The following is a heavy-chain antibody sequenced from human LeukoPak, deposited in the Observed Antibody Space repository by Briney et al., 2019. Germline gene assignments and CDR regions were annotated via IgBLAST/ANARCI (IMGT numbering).Heavy chain of an antibody. Sequence: SETLSLTCTVSGGSISISSSNYYWGWIRQPPGKGLEWIGTIYYSGSTYYNPSLKSRVTISVDTSKNQFSLKLSSVTAADTAVYYCARLLTCSAGSCYKIEYWGQGTLVTVSS. J-gene: IGHJ4*02. CDR3: ARLLTCSAGSCYKIEY. V-gene: IGHV4-39*01. CDR1: GGSISISSSNYY. CDR2: IYYSGST. D-gene: IGHD2-15*01.